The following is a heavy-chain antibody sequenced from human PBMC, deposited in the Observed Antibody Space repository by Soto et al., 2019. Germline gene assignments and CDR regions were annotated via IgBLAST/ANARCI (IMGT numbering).Heavy chain of an antibody. CDR2: IIPIFSTP. Sequence: VASVKVSCKTSGGTFGIYAISWVLQAPGQGLEWMGGIIPIFSTPNYAQKFQGRVTITADESTSTAYMELSSLRSEDTAVYYCARPIQYYFDTSAQSAWFDPWGQGTLVTVSS. V-gene: IGHV1-69*13. D-gene: IGHD3-22*01. J-gene: IGHJ5*02. CDR3: ARPIQYYFDTSAQSAWFDP. CDR1: GGTFGIYA.